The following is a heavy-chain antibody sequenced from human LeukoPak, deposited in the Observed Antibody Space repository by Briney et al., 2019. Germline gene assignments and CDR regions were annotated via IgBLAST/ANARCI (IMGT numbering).Heavy chain of an antibody. CDR3: AMAIVGTVEFDQ. CDR2: MHYSGST. D-gene: IGHD5-12*01. J-gene: IGHJ4*02. Sequence: SETLSLTCTVSGGSLSSAGHYWGWIRQPPGKGLEWIGSMHYSGSTYYSPSLKSRVTISVDTSKNQFSLKLRSMTAADSAVYYCAMAIVGTVEFDQWGQGTLVTVSS. V-gene: IGHV4-39*07. CDR1: GGSLSSAGHY.